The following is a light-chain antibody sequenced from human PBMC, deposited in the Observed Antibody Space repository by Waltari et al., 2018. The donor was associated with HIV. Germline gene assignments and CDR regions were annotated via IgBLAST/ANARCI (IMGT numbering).Light chain of an antibody. CDR1: SSTIGTNP. J-gene: IGLJ2*01. V-gene: IGLV1-44*01. CDR2: PTP. CDR3: AAWDDSLNGHLV. Sequence: QSVLTQPPSASGPPGQRVTISCSGGSSTIGTNPVFWYQHLPGTAPTVLIVPTPHRPSGVPGRFSGSKSGTSAYRAISGLQAEDEADYYCAAWDDSLNGHLVFGGGTKLTVL.